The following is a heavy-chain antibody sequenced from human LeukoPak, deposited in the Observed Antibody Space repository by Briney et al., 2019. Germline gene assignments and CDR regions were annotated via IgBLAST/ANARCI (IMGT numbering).Heavy chain of an antibody. Sequence: NSSETLSLTCAVYGGSISSYYWSWIRQPPGKGLEWIGYIYYSGSTNYNPSLKSRVTISVDTSKNQFSLKLSSVTAADTAVYYCATGWNIGYFDYWGQGTLVTVSS. CDR1: GGSISSYY. CDR2: IYYSGST. V-gene: IGHV4-59*08. D-gene: IGHD2/OR15-2a*01. CDR3: ATGWNIGYFDY. J-gene: IGHJ4*02.